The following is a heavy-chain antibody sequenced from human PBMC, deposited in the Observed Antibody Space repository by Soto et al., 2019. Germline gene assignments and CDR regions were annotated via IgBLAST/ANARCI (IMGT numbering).Heavy chain of an antibody. CDR1: GVTFSNAW. D-gene: IGHD6-6*01. Sequence: EVQLVESGGGLVKPGRSLRLSCAGSGVTFSNAWMSWVRQAPGKGLEWVGRIKSKTDGGTTDYGAPVKGRSTISRDNSKNTLYLQMNSLKTEDTAVSYCTIPYRSSHYWGQRTLVTVSS. J-gene: IGHJ4*02. CDR2: IKSKTDGGTT. CDR3: TIPYRSSHY. V-gene: IGHV3-15*01.